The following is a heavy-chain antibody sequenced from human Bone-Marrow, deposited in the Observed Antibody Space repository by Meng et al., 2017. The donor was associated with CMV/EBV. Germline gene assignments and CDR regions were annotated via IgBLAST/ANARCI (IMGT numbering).Heavy chain of an antibody. CDR1: GYTFSNYG. CDR2: INIFNGDT. CDR3: ARRWNHDSFDI. J-gene: IGHJ3*02. Sequence: ASVKVSCKTSGYTFSNYGLSWVRQAPGQGLEWIGWINIFNGDTKSAQKVQGRLTLTKDPSTTTAYMELRSLTSDDTAVYFCARRWNHDSFDIWGPGTMVTGSS. D-gene: IGHD1-1*01. V-gene: IGHV1-18*01.